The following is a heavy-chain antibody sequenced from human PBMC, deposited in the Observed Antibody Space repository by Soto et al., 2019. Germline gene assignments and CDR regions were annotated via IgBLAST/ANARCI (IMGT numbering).Heavy chain of an antibody. J-gene: IGHJ5*02. D-gene: IGHD6-13*01. CDR2: IIPIFGTA. CDR1: GGSFSNYA. V-gene: IGHV1-69*01. CDR3: ARRFEGDSSSWSWFDP. Sequence: QVQLVQSGAEVKKPGSSVTVSCKASGGSFSNYAITWVRQAPGQGLEWMGGIIPIFGTANYEQKFQGKVTITADESTSTAYMELSSLKYADTAVYYCARRFEGDSSSWSWFDPWGQGTLVIVSS.